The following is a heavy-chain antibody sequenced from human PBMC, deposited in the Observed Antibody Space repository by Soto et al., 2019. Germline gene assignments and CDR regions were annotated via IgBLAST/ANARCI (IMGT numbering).Heavy chain of an antibody. CDR3: ARDHTYYDSSGYYYSNYYYGMDV. CDR2: IYYSGST. J-gene: IGHJ6*02. CDR1: GGSISSGGYY. D-gene: IGHD3-22*01. Sequence: QVQLQESGPGLVKPSQTLSLTCTVSGGSISSGGYYWSWIRQHPGKGLEWIGYIYYSGSTYYNPSLQSRVTISVDTSKNQFSLKLSSVTAADTAVYYCARDHTYYDSSGYYYSNYYYGMDVWGQGTTVTVSS. V-gene: IGHV4-31*03.